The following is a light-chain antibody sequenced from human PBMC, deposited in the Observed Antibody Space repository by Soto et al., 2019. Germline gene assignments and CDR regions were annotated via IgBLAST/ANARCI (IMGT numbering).Light chain of an antibody. CDR1: QDISNY. J-gene: IGKJ4*01. CDR3: QQYDNPPLT. Sequence: DIQMTQSPSSLFASVGDRVTITCQASQDISNYLNWYQQKPGKAPKLLIYDASNLETGVPSRFSGSGSGTDFTFTISSLQPEDIATYYCQQYDNPPLTFGGGTKVEIK. V-gene: IGKV1-33*01. CDR2: DAS.